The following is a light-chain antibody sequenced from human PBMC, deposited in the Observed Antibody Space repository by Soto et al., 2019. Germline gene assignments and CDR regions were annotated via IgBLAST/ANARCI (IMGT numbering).Light chain of an antibody. Sequence: QSALTQPPSVSGAPGQRVTISCIGSSSNIGAKYDVHWYQHLPGTAPKLLIYGNSNRPSGVPDRFSGSKSGTSASLAITGLQAEDEADYYCGTWDNSLSAVFGGGTKLTVL. V-gene: IGLV1-40*01. CDR1: SSNIGAKYD. J-gene: IGLJ2*01. CDR3: GTWDNSLSAV. CDR2: GNS.